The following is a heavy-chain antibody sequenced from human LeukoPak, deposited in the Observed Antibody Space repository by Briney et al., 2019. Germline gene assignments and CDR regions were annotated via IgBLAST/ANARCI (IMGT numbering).Heavy chain of an antibody. D-gene: IGHD6-19*01. V-gene: IGHV3-30-3*01. Sequence: GGSLRLSCAASGFTFSSYAMDWVRQAPGKGLGWVALISYDGSNKYYADSVKGRFTISRDNSKNTLYLQMNSLRAEDTAVYYCARDMYSTGWYLFDYWGQGTLVTVSS. J-gene: IGHJ4*02. CDR2: ISYDGSNK. CDR3: ARDMYSTGWYLFDY. CDR1: GFTFSSYA.